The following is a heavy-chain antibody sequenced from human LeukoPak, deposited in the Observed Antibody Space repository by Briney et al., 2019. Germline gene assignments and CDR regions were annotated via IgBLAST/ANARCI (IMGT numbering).Heavy chain of an antibody. Sequence: SGGSLRHSCAASGFTFSTYAMHWVRQAPGEGLGWVAVVSYDGSNKCYGGSVKGRFTISRDNSTNAIYKQMESLRAKDTAVYYCARDPSAFWSGYSNFDYWGQGTLVTVSS. CDR1: GFTFSTYA. D-gene: IGHD3-3*01. CDR3: ARDPSAFWSGYSNFDY. J-gene: IGHJ4*02. CDR2: VSYDGSNK. V-gene: IGHV3-30*04.